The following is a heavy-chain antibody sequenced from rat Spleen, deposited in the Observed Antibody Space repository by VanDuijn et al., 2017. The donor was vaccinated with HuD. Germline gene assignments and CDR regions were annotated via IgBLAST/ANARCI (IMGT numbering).Heavy chain of an antibody. Sequence: EVQLVESGGGLVQPGRSLKLSCAASGFTFSNYDMAWVRQAPTKGLEWVASISTSGGSTYYRDSVKGRFTVSRDNAKSTLYLQMDSLRSEDTATYYCASPTMYTTDYYYYYYVMDAWGQGASVTVSS. J-gene: IGHJ4*01. CDR1: GFTFSNYD. V-gene: IGHV5-25*01. CDR2: ISTSGGST. D-gene: IGHD1-6*01. CDR3: ASPTMYTTDYYYYYYVMDA.